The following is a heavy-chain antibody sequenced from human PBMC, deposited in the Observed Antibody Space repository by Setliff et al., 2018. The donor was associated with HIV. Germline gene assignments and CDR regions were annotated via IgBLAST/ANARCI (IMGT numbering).Heavy chain of an antibody. CDR1: GYTFTSYD. Sequence: ASVKVSCKASGYTFTSYDINWVRQGTGQGLQWMGWMNPDSGNTGYAQKFQGRVTMTTDTSTSTAYMELRSLRSDDTAVYYCARGLWTTGYLYYYYYMDVWGKGTTVTVSS. V-gene: IGHV1-8*01. J-gene: IGHJ6*03. D-gene: IGHD3-9*01. CDR2: MNPDSGNT. CDR3: ARGLWTTGYLYYYYYMDV.